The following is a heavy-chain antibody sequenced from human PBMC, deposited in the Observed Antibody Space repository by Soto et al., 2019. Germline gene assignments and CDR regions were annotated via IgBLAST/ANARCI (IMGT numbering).Heavy chain of an antibody. J-gene: IGHJ4*02. CDR3: ATGLDY. CDR2: IYYSGST. V-gene: IGHV4-59*01. Sequence: SETLSLTCTVSGGSISSYYWSWIRQPPGKGLEWIGYIYYSGSTNYNPSLKSRVTISVDTSKNQFSLKLSSVTAADIVVVPAATGLDYWGQGTLVTVSS. D-gene: IGHD2-2*01. CDR1: GGSISSYY.